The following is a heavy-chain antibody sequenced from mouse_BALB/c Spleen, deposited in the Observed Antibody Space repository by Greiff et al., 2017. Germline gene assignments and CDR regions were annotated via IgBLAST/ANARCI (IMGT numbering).Heavy chain of an antibody. CDR1: GYTFTSYV. D-gene: IGHD2-1*01. CDR2: INPYNDGT. CDR3: ARSGGNYPYWYFDV. J-gene: IGHJ1*01. V-gene: IGHV1-14*01. Sequence: EVQLQQSGPELVKPGASVKMSCKASGYTFTSYVMHWVKQKPGQGLEWIGYINPYNDGTKYNEKFKGKATLTSDKSSSTAYMELSSLTSEDSAVYYCARSGGNYPYWYFDVWGAGTTVTVSS.